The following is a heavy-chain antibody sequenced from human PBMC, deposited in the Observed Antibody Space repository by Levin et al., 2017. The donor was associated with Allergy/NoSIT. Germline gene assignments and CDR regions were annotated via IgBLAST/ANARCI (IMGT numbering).Heavy chain of an antibody. CDR3: ARTLRRSLLLRAVGGFDY. CDR2: INHSGST. CDR1: GGSFSGYY. J-gene: IGHJ4*02. D-gene: IGHD2-15*01. Sequence: SETLSLTCAVYGGSFSGYYWSWIRQPPGKGLEWIGEINHSGSTNYNPSLKSRVTISVDTSKNQFSLKLSPVTAADTAVYYGARTLRRSLLLRAVGGFDYWGQGTLVTVSS. V-gene: IGHV4-34*01.